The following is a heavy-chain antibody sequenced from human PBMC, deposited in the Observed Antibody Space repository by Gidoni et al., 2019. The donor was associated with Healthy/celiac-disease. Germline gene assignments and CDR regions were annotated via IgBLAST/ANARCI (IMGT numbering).Heavy chain of an antibody. CDR2: ISSSSSYI. Sequence: EVQLVESGGVLVKPGGSLRLSCAAAGFTFSSYSMNWVRQAPGKGLEWVSSISSSSSYIYYADSVKGRFTISRDNAKNSLYLQMNSLRAEDTAVYYCASPGEITYYYDSSGYRSTNAFDIWGQGTMFTVSS. CDR3: ASPGEITYYYDSSGYRSTNAFDI. CDR1: GFTFSSYS. J-gene: IGHJ3*02. V-gene: IGHV3-21*01. D-gene: IGHD3-22*01.